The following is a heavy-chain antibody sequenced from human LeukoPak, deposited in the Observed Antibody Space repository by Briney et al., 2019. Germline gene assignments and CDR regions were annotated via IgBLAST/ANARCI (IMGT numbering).Heavy chain of an antibody. J-gene: IGHJ6*02. D-gene: IGHD2-15*01. Sequence: SETLSLTCTVSGGSISSYYWSWIRQPPGKGLEWIGYIYYSGSTNYNPSLKSRVTISVDTSKNQFSLKLSSVTAADTAVYCCAGTLYRSGGSCYPRGMDVWGQGTTVTVSS. CDR2: IYYSGST. V-gene: IGHV4-59*08. CDR3: AGTLYRSGGSCYPRGMDV. CDR1: GGSISSYY.